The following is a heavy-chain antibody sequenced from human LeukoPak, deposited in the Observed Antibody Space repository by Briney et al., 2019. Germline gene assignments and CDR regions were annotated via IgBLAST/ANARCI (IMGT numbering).Heavy chain of an antibody. CDR3: ARDGGVVPAAPFDY. D-gene: IGHD2-2*01. J-gene: IGHJ4*02. V-gene: IGHV1-18*01. CDR1: DYTFTSYG. Sequence: GTSGKVSCKASDYTFTSYGISWVGQAPGQGLEWMGWISAYNGNTNYAKKLQGRVTMTTDTSTSTAYMELRSLRSDDTAVYYCARDGGVVPAAPFDYWGQGTLVTVSS. CDR2: ISAYNGNT.